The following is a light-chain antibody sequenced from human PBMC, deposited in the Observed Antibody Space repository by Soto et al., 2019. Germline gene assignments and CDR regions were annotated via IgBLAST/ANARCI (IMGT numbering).Light chain of an antibody. CDR1: QSVRNY. J-gene: IGKJ1*01. CDR2: DAS. Sequence: EIVLTQSPATLSLSPGERATLSCRASQSVRNYLAWYQQKPGQAPRLLISDASNRATGIPARFSGSGSGTDFTLTISSLEPEDSAIYYCQQRTNWPPWTFGQGTKVEI. CDR3: QQRTNWPPWT. V-gene: IGKV3-11*01.